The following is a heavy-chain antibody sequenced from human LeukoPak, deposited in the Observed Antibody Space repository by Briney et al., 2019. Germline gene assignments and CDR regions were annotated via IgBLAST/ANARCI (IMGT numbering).Heavy chain of an antibody. V-gene: IGHV3-23*01. CDR3: AKSGLSYYYDPSGSHFDY. Sequence: PGGSLRLSCAASGFTFSSDGMTWVRQAPGKGLEWVSAISGGGGSTYYADSVKGRFTISRDNSKNTLYLQMNSLRAEDTAVYYCAKSGLSYYYDPSGSHFDYWGQGTLVTVSS. D-gene: IGHD3-22*01. CDR1: GFTFSSDG. J-gene: IGHJ4*02. CDR2: ISGGGGST.